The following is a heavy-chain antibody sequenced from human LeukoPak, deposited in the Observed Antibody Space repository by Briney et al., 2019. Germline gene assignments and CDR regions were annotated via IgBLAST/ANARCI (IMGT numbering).Heavy chain of an antibody. V-gene: IGHV3-53*01. CDR2: LYSDGNT. CDR1: GFTVITND. J-gene: IGHJ4*02. D-gene: IGHD1-14*01. Sequence: GGSLRLSCAAPGFTVITNDMTWVRQAPGKGLEWVSVLYSDGNTKYADSVQGRFTISRDNSKNTLYLEMNSLSPDDTAVYYCARGVEPLAANTLAYWGQGTLGTVSS. CDR3: ARGVEPLAANTLAY.